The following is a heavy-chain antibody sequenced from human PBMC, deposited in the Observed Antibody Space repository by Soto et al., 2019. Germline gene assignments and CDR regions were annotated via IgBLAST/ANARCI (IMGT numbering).Heavy chain of an antibody. Sequence: GSLGLSCAAAGFTFSSYDMHWVPQATGKGLEWVSAIGTAGDTYYPGSVKGRFTISRENAKNSLYLQMNSLRAEDTAVYYCARFMAGTRAFDIWGQGTMVTVSS. CDR1: GFTFSSYD. CDR2: IGTAGDT. D-gene: IGHD6-19*01. J-gene: IGHJ3*02. V-gene: IGHV3-13*01. CDR3: ARFMAGTRAFDI.